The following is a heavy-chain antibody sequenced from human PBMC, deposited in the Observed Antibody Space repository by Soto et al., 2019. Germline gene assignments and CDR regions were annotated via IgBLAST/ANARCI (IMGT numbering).Heavy chain of an antibody. V-gene: IGHV3-48*02. CDR3: ARDHFGDYFHDY. Sequence: GGSLGLSCAASGFTFSTYSMNWVRQAPGKGLEWLSYLSSSSSTIYYADSVRGRFTISRDNAKNSLYLQMDGLRDEDTALYYCARDHFGDYFHDYWGQGTLVTVSS. CDR2: LSSSSSTI. J-gene: IGHJ4*02. CDR1: GFTFSTYS. D-gene: IGHD4-17*01.